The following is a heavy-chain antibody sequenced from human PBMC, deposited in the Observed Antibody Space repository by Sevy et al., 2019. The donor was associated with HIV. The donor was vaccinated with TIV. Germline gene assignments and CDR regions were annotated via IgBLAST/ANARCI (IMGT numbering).Heavy chain of an antibody. CDR3: ASGESSKRGYSGYGYYYGMDV. D-gene: IGHD5-12*01. J-gene: IGHJ6*02. CDR1: GYTFTSYH. V-gene: IGHV1-8*01. CDR2: MNPNSGNT. Sequence: ASVKVSCKASGYTFTSYHINWVRQATGQGLEWMGWMNPNSGNTGYAQRLQGRVTMTRNTSISTAYLELSSLRSEDTAVYYCASGESSKRGYSGYGYYYGMDVWGQGTTVTVSS.